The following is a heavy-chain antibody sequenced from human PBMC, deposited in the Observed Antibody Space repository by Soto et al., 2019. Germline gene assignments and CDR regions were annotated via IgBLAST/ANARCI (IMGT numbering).Heavy chain of an antibody. D-gene: IGHD3-22*01. J-gene: IGHJ5*02. CDR3: ARDPTYYDSSGYYPYNWFDP. V-gene: IGHV3-21*01. CDR2: ISSSSGYI. Sequence: GGSLRLSCAASGFTFSSYNMNWVHQAPGKXLEWVSSISSSSGYIFYPDSVKGRFTISRDNAKNSLYLQMNSLRAEDTAVYYCARDPTYYDSSGYYPYNWFDPWGQGTLVTVSS. CDR1: GFTFSSYN.